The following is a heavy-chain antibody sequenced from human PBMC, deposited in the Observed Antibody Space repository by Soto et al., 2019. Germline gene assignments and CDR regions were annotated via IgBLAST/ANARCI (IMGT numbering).Heavy chain of an antibody. Sequence: QVQLVQSGAEVKKPGASVRVSCQASGYSFNTYAIHWVRQAPGQGLEWMGWINTANGNTEYSQKFQGRVTFTRDTSATTAYMDLSSLRSEDTATYYCARRYKSAGWFDPWGQGTLGTVSS. D-gene: IGHD1-1*01. V-gene: IGHV1-3*04. CDR1: GYSFNTYA. J-gene: IGHJ5*02. CDR3: ARRYKSAGWFDP. CDR2: INTANGNT.